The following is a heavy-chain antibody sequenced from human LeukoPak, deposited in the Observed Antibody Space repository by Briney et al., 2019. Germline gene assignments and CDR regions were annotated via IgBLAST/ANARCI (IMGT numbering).Heavy chain of an antibody. D-gene: IGHD3-9*01. CDR3: AKDVFELYDIYDH. Sequence: GGSLRLSCAASGFTFRSYAMSWVRQAPGKGLEWVSAISGNGGSTFDADSVKGRFTISRDNSENTLYLQMNSLRAEDTAIYYCAKDVFELYDIYDHWGQGTLVTVSS. V-gene: IGHV3-23*01. J-gene: IGHJ4*02. CDR2: ISGNGGST. CDR1: GFTFRSYA.